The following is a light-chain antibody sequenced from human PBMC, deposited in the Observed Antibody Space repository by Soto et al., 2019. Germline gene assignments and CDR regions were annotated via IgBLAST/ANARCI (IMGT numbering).Light chain of an antibody. V-gene: IGKV1-5*02. J-gene: IGKJ5*01. CDR1: QSVSNW. CDR3: QKLHNFPLT. CDR2: AAS. Sequence: DIQMTQSPSTLSASVGEIVTIIFRASQSVSNWLAWYQQKPGEAPRLLIYAASTLQSGVPSRFSGSGYGTEFTLTISSLQPDDFASYYCQKLHNFPLTFGQGTRLEIK.